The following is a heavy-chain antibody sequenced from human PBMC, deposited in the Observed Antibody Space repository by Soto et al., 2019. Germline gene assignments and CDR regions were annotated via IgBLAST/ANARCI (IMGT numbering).Heavy chain of an antibody. J-gene: IGHJ6*02. CDR3: ARELSQGYDFWSGYYIREPYYYYYGMDV. CDR1: GFTFSSYS. D-gene: IGHD3-3*01. Sequence: PGGSLRLACAASGFTFSSYSMNWVRQAPGKGLEWVSSISISSSYIYYADSVKGRFTISRDNAKNSLYLQMNSLRAEDTAVYYCARELSQGYDFWSGYYIREPYYYYYGMDVWGQGTTVTVSS. CDR2: ISISSSYI. V-gene: IGHV3-21*01.